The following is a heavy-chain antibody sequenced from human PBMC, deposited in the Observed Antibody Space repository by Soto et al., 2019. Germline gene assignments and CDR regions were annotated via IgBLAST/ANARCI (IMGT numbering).Heavy chain of an antibody. Sequence: SETLSLTCTVSGGSISSSSYYWGWIRQPPGKGLEWIGSIYYSGSTYYNPSLKSRVTISVDTSKNQFSLKLSSVTAADTAVYYCARVTSMVRGIVVVPAAILNWFDPWGQGTLVTVSS. D-gene: IGHD2-2*02. CDR3: ARVTSMVRGIVVVPAAILNWFDP. CDR2: IYYSGST. CDR1: GGSISSSSYY. V-gene: IGHV4-39*01. J-gene: IGHJ5*02.